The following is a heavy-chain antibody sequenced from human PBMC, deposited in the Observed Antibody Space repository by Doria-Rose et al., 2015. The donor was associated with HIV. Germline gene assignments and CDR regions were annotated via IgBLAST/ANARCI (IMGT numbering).Heavy chain of an antibody. V-gene: IGHV1-3*01. CDR3: AKDRVRVVQAATTLDF. CDR2: ITVDNGNT. J-gene: IGHJ4*02. D-gene: IGHD2-2*01. Sequence: QVQLVQSGAKVKKPGASVRVSCKASGYTFTRYAMHWVRQAPGQRPELVGWITVDNGNTEYSQKVQGSITSPQDTSASTAYMELSSLTSDDTAVYYCAKDRVRVVQAATTLDFWGQGTLVTVSS. CDR1: GYTFTRYA.